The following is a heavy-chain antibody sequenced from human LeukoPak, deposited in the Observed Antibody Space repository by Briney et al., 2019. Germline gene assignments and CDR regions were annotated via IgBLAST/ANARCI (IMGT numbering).Heavy chain of an antibody. CDR3: AKSNRGDGYNYWFDP. J-gene: IGHJ5*02. CDR1: GYSFIDYW. V-gene: IGHV5-51*01. D-gene: IGHD5-24*01. CDR2: IYPGDSDT. Sequence: GESLKISCEASGYSFIDYWIGWVRQMPGKGLEWMGIIYPGDSDTRYSPSFEGQVTISSDKSITTAYLQWSSLKASDTAMYYCAKSNRGDGYNYWFDPWGQGTLVTVSS.